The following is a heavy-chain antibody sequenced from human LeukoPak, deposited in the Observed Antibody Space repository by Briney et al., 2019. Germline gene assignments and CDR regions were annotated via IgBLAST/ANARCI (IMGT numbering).Heavy chain of an antibody. CDR3: ARGPLLVVPAAGGIAAVGP. V-gene: IGHV1-8*01. Sequence: ASVKVSCKASGYTFTSYDINWVRQATGQGLEWMGWMSPNSGNTGYAQKFQGRVTMTRNTSISTAYMELSSLRSEDTAVYYCARGPLLVVPAAGGIAAVGPWGQGTLVTVSS. D-gene: IGHD2-2*01. CDR2: MSPNSGNT. J-gene: IGHJ5*02. CDR1: GYTFTSYD.